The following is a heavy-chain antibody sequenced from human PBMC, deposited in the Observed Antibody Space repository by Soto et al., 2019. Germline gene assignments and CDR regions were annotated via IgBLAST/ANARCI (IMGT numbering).Heavy chain of an antibody. V-gene: IGHV3-33*08. Sequence: QVQLVESGGGVVQPGRSLRLSCGASGFTFSNYAMHWVRQAPGKGLEWVAVIWSDGTKKYYADSVKGRFTTSRDNSKNTLYLQMNSLRAEDTAVYSCARDNRHYFGSGSYPFDYWGQGTLVTVSS. D-gene: IGHD3-10*01. CDR2: IWSDGTKK. CDR3: ARDNRHYFGSGSYPFDY. J-gene: IGHJ4*02. CDR1: GFTFSNYA.